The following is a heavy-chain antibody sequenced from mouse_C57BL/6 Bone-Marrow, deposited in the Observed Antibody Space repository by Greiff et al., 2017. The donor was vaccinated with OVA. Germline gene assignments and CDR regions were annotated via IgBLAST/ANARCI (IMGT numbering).Heavy chain of an antibody. CDR1: GYTFTSYG. V-gene: IGHV1-81*01. J-gene: IGHJ1*03. CDR3: ARWKTYYSNQGYFDV. D-gene: IGHD2-5*01. CDR2: IYPRSGNT. Sequence: VKLMESGAELARPGASVKLSCKASGYTFTSYGISWVKQRTGQGLEWIGEIYPRSGNTYYNEKFKGKATLTADKSSSTAYMELRSLTSEDSAVYFCARWKTYYSNQGYFDVWGTGTTVTVSS.